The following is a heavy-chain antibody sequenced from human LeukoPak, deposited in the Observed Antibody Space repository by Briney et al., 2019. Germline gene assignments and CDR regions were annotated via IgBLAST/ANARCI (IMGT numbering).Heavy chain of an antibody. V-gene: IGHV3-64D*06. CDR1: GFTFSTHA. CDR3: VKSDRPDYADFGLGS. J-gene: IGHJ5*02. Sequence: GGSLRLSCSASGFTFSTHAMYWVRQAPGMGLEYVSGISSNGGSTNYADSVKGRFTISRDNSKNTLYLQMSSLRAEDTAVYYCVKSDRPDYADFGLGSWGQGTLVTVSS. D-gene: IGHD4-17*01. CDR2: ISSNGGST.